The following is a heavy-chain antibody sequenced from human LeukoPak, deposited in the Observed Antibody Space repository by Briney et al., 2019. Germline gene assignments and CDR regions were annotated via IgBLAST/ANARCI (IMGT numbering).Heavy chain of an antibody. V-gene: IGHV1-2*02. CDR2: INPNSGAT. CDR3: ARAPDTFDI. J-gene: IGHJ3*02. CDR1: GYTFTGYY. Sequence: ASVKVSCKASGYTFTGYYMHWVRQAPGQGLEWMGWINPNSGATNYAQEFEGRVTMTRDTSISTAYMELNRLRSDDTAVYYCARAPDTFDIWGQGTMVTVSS.